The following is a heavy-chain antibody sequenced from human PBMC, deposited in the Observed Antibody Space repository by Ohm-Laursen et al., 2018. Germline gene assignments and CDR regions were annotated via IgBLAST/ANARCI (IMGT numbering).Heavy chain of an antibody. J-gene: IGHJ4*02. CDR1: GFTFDDYA. CDR3: AKYSRPFKNTGAFDY. Sequence: SLRLSCAASGFTFDDYAMHWVRQAPGKGLEWVSGISWNSGSIGYADSVKGRFTISRDNAKNSLYLQMNSLRAEDTAVYYCAKYSRPFKNTGAFDYWGQGTLVTVSS. CDR2: ISWNSGSI. V-gene: IGHV3-9*01. D-gene: IGHD1-1*01.